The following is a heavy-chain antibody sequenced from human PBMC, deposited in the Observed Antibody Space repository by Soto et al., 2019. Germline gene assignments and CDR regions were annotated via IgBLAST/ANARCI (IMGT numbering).Heavy chain of an antibody. Sequence: QVQLQESGPGLVKPSQTLSLTCTVSGGSISSGGYYWSWIRQHPGKGLEWIGYIYYSGSTYYNPSLKSRVTISVDTSKNQFSLKLSSVTAADTAVYYCARGVVRELEWSKKNWFDPWGQGTLVTVSS. CDR3: ARGVVRELEWSKKNWFDP. D-gene: IGHD3-3*01. J-gene: IGHJ5*02. CDR2: IYYSGST. V-gene: IGHV4-31*03. CDR1: GGSISSGGYY.